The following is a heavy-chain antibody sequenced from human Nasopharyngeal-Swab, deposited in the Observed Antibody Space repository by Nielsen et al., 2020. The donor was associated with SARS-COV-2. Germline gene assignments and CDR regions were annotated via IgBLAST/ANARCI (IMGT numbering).Heavy chain of an antibody. CDR3: ARDQTYSSSWYTKYFQH. CDR1: GFTFSSYW. Sequence: GGSLRLSCAASGFTFSSYWMSWVRQAPGKGLEWVANIKQDGSEKYYVDSVKGRFTISRDNAKNSLYLQMNSLRAEDTAVYYRARDQTYSSSWYTKYFQHWGQGTLVTVSS. J-gene: IGHJ1*01. D-gene: IGHD6-13*01. V-gene: IGHV3-7*01. CDR2: IKQDGSEK.